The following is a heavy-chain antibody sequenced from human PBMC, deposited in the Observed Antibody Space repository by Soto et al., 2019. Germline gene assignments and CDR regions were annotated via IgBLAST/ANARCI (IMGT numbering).Heavy chain of an antibody. CDR2: IIPIFGTA. Sequence: ASVKVSCKASGGTFSSYAISWVRQAPGQGLEWMGGIIPIFGTANYAQKFQGRVTITADESTSTAYMELSSLRSEDTAVYYCARDSIEGYGSGSYTSYYGMDVWGQGTTVTVSS. CDR3: ARDSIEGYGSGSYTSYYGMDV. V-gene: IGHV1-69*13. CDR1: GGTFSSYA. J-gene: IGHJ6*02. D-gene: IGHD3-10*01.